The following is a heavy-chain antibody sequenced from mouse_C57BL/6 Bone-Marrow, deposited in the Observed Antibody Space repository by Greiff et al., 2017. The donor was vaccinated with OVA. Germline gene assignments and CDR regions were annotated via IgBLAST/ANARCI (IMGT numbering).Heavy chain of an antibody. CDR3: AISTMVTTEDYYAMDY. J-gene: IGHJ4*01. CDR2: IWRGGST. CDR1: GFSLTSYG. D-gene: IGHD2-2*01. V-gene: IGHV2-5*01. Sequence: VQLQQSGPGLVQPSQSLSITCTVSGFSLTSYGVHWVRQSPGKGLEWLGVIWRGGSTDYNAAFMSRLGITKDNSKSQVFFKMNSLQADDTAIYYCAISTMVTTEDYYAMDYWGQGTSVTVSS.